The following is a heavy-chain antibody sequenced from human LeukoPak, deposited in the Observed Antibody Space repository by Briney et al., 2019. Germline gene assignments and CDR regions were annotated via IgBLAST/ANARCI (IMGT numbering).Heavy chain of an antibody. Sequence: PSETLSLTCAVYGGSFSGYYWSWIRQPPGKGLEWIGEINHSGSTNYNPSLKSRVTISVDTSKNQFSLKLSSVTAEDTAVYYCARRTSGRHHMDVWGKGTTVTVSS. J-gene: IGHJ6*03. CDR2: INHSGST. CDR1: GGSFSGYY. D-gene: IGHD1-1*01. V-gene: IGHV4-34*01. CDR3: ARRTSGRHHMDV.